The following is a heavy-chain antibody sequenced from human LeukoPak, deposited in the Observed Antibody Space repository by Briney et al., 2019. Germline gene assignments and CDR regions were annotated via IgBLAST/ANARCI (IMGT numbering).Heavy chain of an antibody. CDR1: GFTFDDYA. CDR2: ISWNSGSI. J-gene: IGHJ4*02. D-gene: IGHD3-22*01. CDR3: ASGRSYDSSGLDY. Sequence: GGSLRLSCAASGFTFDDYAMHWVRQAPGKGLEWVSGISWNSGSIGYADSVKGRFTISRDNAKYSLYLQMNSLRAEDTALYYCASGRSYDSSGLDYWGQGTLVTVSS. V-gene: IGHV3-9*01.